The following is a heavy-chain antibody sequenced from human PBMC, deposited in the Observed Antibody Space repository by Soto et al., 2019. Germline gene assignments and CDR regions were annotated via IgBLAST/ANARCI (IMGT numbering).Heavy chain of an antibody. CDR1: GFTFSSYS. J-gene: IGHJ6*02. CDR3: AREDYYYDSSPKYGMDV. CDR2: ISSSSSTI. D-gene: IGHD3-22*01. V-gene: IGHV3-48*01. Sequence: GGSLRLSCVASGFTFSSYSMNWVRQAPGKGLEWVSYISSSSSTIYYADSVKGRFTISRDNAKNSLYLQMNSLRAEDTAVYYCAREDYYYDSSPKYGMDVWGQGTTVTVSS.